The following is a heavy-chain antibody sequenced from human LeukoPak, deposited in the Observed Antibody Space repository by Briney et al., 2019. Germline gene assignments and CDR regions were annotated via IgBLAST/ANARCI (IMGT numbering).Heavy chain of an antibody. Sequence: GGSLRLSCAASGYTFSSFAMIWVRQAPGKGLEWVSVIGSDSGGIQYADSVKGRFTISRDNSKNTLYLQMNSLRADDTAVYYCAKYRTTSAPPRNFDYWGRGTLVTVSS. J-gene: IGHJ4*02. CDR3: AKYRTTSAPPRNFDY. V-gene: IGHV3-23*01. CDR2: IGSDSGGI. D-gene: IGHD1-14*01. CDR1: GYTFSSFA.